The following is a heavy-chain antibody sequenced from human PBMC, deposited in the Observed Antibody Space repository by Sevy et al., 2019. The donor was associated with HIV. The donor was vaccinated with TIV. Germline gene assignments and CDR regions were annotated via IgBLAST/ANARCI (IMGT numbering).Heavy chain of an antibody. CDR2: IKSKTDGGTT. J-gene: IGHJ4*02. V-gene: IGHV3-15*01. D-gene: IGHD2-8*01. Sequence: GGSLRLSCAASGFTFRNAWMTWVRQAPGKGLEWVGRIKSKTDGGTTDYAAPVKGRFTISRDDSKTKVYLQMNSLKTEDIAEYYCTNNRGDCTNGVCEEYFDYWGQGTLVTVSS. CDR1: GFTFRNAW. CDR3: TNNRGDCTNGVCEEYFDY.